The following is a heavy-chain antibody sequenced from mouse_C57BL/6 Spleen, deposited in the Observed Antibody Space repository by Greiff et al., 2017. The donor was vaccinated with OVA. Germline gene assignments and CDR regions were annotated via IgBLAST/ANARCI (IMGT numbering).Heavy chain of an antibody. CDR2: IYPGDGDT. J-gene: IGHJ4*01. D-gene: IGHD2-12*01. Sequence: VQLQQSGPELVKPGASVKISCKASGYAFSSSWMNWVKQRPGKGLEWIGRIYPGDGDTNYNGKFKGKATLTADKSSSTAYMQLSSLTSEDSAVYFCANYNGYYAMDYWGQGTSVTVSS. V-gene: IGHV1-82*01. CDR3: ANYNGYYAMDY. CDR1: GYAFSSSW.